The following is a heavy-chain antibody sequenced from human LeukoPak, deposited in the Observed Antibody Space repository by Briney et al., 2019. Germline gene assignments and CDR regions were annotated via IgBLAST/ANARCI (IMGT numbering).Heavy chain of an antibody. CDR1: GLTFNTYW. V-gene: IGHV3-74*01. D-gene: IGHD6-19*01. J-gene: IGHJ2*01. CDR2: INPDGTVT. CDR3: VRDSPSGFFDL. Sequence: GGSLRLSCAPSGLTFNTYWMHWVRHPPGKGLVWVSPINPDGTVTTYPDSVKGRFTISRDNAKNTLYLQMNSLKAEDTAVYYCVRDSPSGFFDLWGRGTLVTVSS.